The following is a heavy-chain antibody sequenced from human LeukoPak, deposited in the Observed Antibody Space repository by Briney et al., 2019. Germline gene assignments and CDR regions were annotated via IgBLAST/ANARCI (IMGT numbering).Heavy chain of an antibody. J-gene: IGHJ5*02. V-gene: IGHV4-59*12. CDR3: ARAPERYYYDSSGYYSGNWFDP. Sequence: SETLSLTCTVSGGSISSYYWSWIRQPPGKGLEWIGYIYYSGSTNYNPSLKSRVTMSVDTSKNQFSLKLTSVTAADTAVYYCARAPERYYYDSSGYYSGNWFDPWGQGTLVTVSS. CDR1: GGSISSYY. CDR2: IYYSGST. D-gene: IGHD3-22*01.